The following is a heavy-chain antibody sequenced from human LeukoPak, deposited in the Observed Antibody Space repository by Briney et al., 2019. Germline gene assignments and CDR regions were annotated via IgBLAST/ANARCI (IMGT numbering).Heavy chain of an antibody. D-gene: IGHD3-22*01. CDR3: ARGAYSSGYPFDY. J-gene: IGHJ4*02. V-gene: IGHV1-69*04. CDR2: IIPIFGIA. CDR1: GGTFSSYA. Sequence: SVKVSCKASGGTFSSYAISWVRQAPGQGLEWMGRIIPIFGIANYAQKFQGRVTITADKSTSTAYMELSSLRSEDTAVYYCARGAYSSGYPFDYWGQGTLVTVSS.